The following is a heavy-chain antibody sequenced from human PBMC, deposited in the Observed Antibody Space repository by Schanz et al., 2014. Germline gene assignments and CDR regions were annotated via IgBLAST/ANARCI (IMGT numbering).Heavy chain of an antibody. CDR3: AKIRYDSSGYYLPYYGMDV. CDR1: GITLSGYG. D-gene: IGHD3-22*01. J-gene: IGHJ6*02. Sequence: QVQLVESGGGVVQPGRSLRLSCAASGITLSGYGLHWVRQAPGKGLEWVGFISFDGRNTGYVHSVKGRFTISRDNSKNTLYLQMNSLRAEDTAVYYCAKIRYDSSGYYLPYYGMDVWGQGTTVIVSS. V-gene: IGHV3-30*18. CDR2: ISFDGRNT.